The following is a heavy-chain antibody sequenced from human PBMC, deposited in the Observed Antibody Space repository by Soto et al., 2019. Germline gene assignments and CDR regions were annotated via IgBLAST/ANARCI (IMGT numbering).Heavy chain of an antibody. CDR3: ARLNSRYSGYVEFDY. D-gene: IGHD5-12*01. CDR1: GGSISSSSYY. CDR2: IYYSGST. Sequence: QLQLQESGPGLVKPSETLSLTCTVSGGSISSSSYYWGWIRQPPGKGLEWIGSIYYSGSTYYNPSLKSRVTISVDTSKNQFSLKLSSVTAADTAVYYCARLNSRYSGYVEFDYWGQGTLVTVSS. V-gene: IGHV4-39*01. J-gene: IGHJ4*02.